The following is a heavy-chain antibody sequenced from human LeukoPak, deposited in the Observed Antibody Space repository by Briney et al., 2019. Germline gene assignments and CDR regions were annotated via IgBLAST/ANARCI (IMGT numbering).Heavy chain of an antibody. CDR2: IRYDGSNK. Sequence: GGSLRLSCAASGFTFSSYGMHWVRQAPGKGLEWVAFIRYDGSNKYYADSVKGRFTISRANSKNTLYLQMNSLRAEDTAVYYCAKDRGSGSYCLGYWGQGTLVTVSS. CDR1: GFTFSSYG. D-gene: IGHD1-26*01. J-gene: IGHJ4*02. CDR3: AKDRGSGSYCLGY. V-gene: IGHV3-30*02.